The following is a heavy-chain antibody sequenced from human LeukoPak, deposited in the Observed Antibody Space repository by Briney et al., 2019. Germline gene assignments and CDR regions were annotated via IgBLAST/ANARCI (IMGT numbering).Heavy chain of an antibody. CDR1: GGSISSSSYY. J-gene: IGHJ3*02. Sequence: PSETLSLTCTVSGGSISSSSYYWGWIRQPPGKGLEWIGSIYYSGSTYYNPSLKSRVTISVDTSKNQFSLKLSSVTAADTAVYYCAKRPVAGDRSAFDIWGQGTMVTVSS. D-gene: IGHD6-19*01. CDR3: AKRPVAGDRSAFDI. V-gene: IGHV4-39*01. CDR2: IYYSGST.